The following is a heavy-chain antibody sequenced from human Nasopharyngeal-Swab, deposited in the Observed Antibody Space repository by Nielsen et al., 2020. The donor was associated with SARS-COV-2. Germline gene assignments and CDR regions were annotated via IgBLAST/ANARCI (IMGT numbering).Heavy chain of an antibody. CDR3: ARYCSTTSCPRGFDY. CDR1: GFTVSSNY. V-gene: IGHV3-66*01. CDR2: IYSGGST. J-gene: IGHJ4*02. D-gene: IGHD2-2*01. Sequence: GESLKISCAASGFTVSSNYMSWVRQAPGKGLEWVSVIYSGGSTYYADSVKGRFTISRDNAKNSLSLQMNSLRAEDTAVYYCARYCSTTSCPRGFDYWGQGTLVTVSS.